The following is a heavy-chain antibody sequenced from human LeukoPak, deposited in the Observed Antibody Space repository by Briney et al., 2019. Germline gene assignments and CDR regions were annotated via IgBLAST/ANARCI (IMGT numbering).Heavy chain of an antibody. CDR3: AKELYDSSPDY. J-gene: IGHJ4*02. CDR2: ISYDGSNK. Sequence: GGSLRLSCAASGFTFSSYGMHWVRQAPGKGLEWVVVISYDGSNKYYADSVKGRFTISRDNSKNTLYLQMNSLRAEDTAVYYCAKELYDSSPDYWGQGTLVTVSS. V-gene: IGHV3-30*18. CDR1: GFTFSSYG. D-gene: IGHD3-22*01.